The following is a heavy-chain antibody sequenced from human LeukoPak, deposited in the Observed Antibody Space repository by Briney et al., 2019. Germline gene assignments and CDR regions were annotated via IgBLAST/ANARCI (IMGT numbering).Heavy chain of an antibody. CDR2: INPSTGGT. CDR1: GYTFTGYY. D-gene: IGHD1-26*01. Sequence: ASVKVSCKASGYTFTGYYMHWVRQAPGQGLEWMGWINPSTGGTSYAQKFQGRVTMTRDTSISTAYMELSRLKSDDTAVYYCARPPYSGSYSSGLAVYWGQGTLVTVSS. CDR3: ARPPYSGSYSSGLAVY. V-gene: IGHV1-2*02. J-gene: IGHJ4*02.